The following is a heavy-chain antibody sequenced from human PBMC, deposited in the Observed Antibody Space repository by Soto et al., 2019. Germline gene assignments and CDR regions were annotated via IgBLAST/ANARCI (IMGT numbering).Heavy chain of an antibody. Sequence: GGSLRLSCAASGFTFSNYYMSWVRQAPGKGLEWVANIKQDGSEKYYTDSVKGRFTISRDNAKNSLSLQMNSLRAEDTAVYYCARDHPSLFDYWGQGTLVTVSS. CDR2: IKQDGSEK. J-gene: IGHJ4*02. V-gene: IGHV3-7*01. CDR3: ARDHPSLFDY. CDR1: GFTFSNYY.